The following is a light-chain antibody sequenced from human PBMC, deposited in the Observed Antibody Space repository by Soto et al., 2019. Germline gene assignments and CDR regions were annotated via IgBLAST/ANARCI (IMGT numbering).Light chain of an antibody. Sequence: EIVLTQSPATLSLSPGERATLSCRASQSVSSYLAWYPQKPGQAPRLLIYDASNRATGIPARFSGSGSGTDFTLTISSLEPEDFAVYYCQQRSNWPTFGGGTNVEIK. J-gene: IGKJ4*01. CDR2: DAS. CDR1: QSVSSY. CDR3: QQRSNWPT. V-gene: IGKV3-11*01.